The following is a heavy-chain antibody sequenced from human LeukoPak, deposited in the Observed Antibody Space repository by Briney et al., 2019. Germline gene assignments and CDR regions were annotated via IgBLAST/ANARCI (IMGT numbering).Heavy chain of an antibody. CDR2: INPSGGST. J-gene: IGHJ5*02. V-gene: IGHV1-46*01. Sequence: ASVKVSCKASGYTFTSYYMHWVRQAPGQGLEWMGLINPSGGSTSYAQKFQGRVTMTRDTSTSTVYMELSSLRSEDTAVYYCARERITGTRRAGSYNWFDPWGQGTLVTVSS. D-gene: IGHD1-7*01. CDR1: GYTFTSYY. CDR3: ARERITGTRRAGSYNWFDP.